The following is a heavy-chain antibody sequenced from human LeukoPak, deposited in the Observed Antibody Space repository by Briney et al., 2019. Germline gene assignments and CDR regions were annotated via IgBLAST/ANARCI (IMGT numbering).Heavy chain of an antibody. V-gene: IGHV4-38-2*01. CDR3: ARYVWGSYPTFEDY. CDR1: GYSISSGYY. D-gene: IGHD3-16*02. J-gene: IGHJ4*02. CDR2: IYHSGST. Sequence: SETLSLTCAVSGYSISSGYYWGWIRQPPGKGLEWIGSIYHSGSTYYNPSLKSRVTTSVDTSKNQFSLKLSSVTAADTAVYYCARYVWGSYPTFEDYWGQGTLVTVSS.